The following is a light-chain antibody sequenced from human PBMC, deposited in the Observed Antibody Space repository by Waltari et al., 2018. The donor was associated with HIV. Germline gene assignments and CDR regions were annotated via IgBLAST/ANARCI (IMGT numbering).Light chain of an antibody. CDR3: CSYADNYTWV. J-gene: IGLJ3*02. Sequence: QSALTQPRSMSGSPGQSVTISCTGTSSDVGGYNYVSWYQQHPGKAPKLMIFDVNKRPSGVPNRFSGSKSGTTASLTISGRQAEDEADYYCCSYADNYTWVFGGGTKLTVL. CDR2: DVN. CDR1: SSDVGGYNY. V-gene: IGLV2-11*01.